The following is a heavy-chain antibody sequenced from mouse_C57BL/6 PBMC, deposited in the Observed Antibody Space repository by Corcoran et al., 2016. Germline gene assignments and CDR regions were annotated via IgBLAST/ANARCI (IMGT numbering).Heavy chain of an antibody. CDR1: GYTFTTYG. V-gene: IGHV9-3*01. CDR2: INTYSGVP. CDR3: VRDSNWYFDV. Sequence: QIQLVQSGPELRKPGETVKISCKASGYTFTTYGMSWVKQAPGKGLKRMGWINTYSGVPTYADDFKGRFAFSLETSASTAYLQINNLKNEDTATYFCVRDSNWYFDVWGTGTTVTVSS. J-gene: IGHJ1*03.